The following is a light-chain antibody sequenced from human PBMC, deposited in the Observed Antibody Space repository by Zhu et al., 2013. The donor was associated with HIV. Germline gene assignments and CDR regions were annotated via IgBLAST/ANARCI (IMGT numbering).Light chain of an antibody. J-gene: IGKJ1*01. CDR3: LQHHTYPWT. CDR2: AAS. Sequence: DTQMTQSPSSLSASVGDRVTITCRASQGINSYLAWYQQKPGKAPELLVYAASTLQDGVPSRFAGRGSGTEFTLTITGLQPEDFATYYCLQHHTYPWTFGQATKVEIK. CDR1: QGINSY. V-gene: IGKV1-9*01.